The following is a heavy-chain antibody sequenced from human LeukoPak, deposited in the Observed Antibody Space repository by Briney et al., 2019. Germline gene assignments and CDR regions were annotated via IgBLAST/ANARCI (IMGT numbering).Heavy chain of an antibody. CDR2: ISSSSSYI. Sequence: GGSLRLSCAASGFTFSDYYMSWIRQAPGKGLEWVSSISSSSSYIYYADSVKGRFTISRDNAKNSLYLQMNSLRAEDTAVYYCASRASADTAMGTNPWGQGTLVTVSS. D-gene: IGHD5-18*01. V-gene: IGHV3-11*06. CDR3: ASRASADTAMGTNP. J-gene: IGHJ5*02. CDR1: GFTFSDYY.